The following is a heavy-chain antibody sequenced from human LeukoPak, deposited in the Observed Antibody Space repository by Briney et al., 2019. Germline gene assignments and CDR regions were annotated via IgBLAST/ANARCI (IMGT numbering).Heavy chain of an antibody. CDR1: GFSFGNFW. V-gene: IGHV3-7*01. Sequence: PGGSLRLSCATSGFSFGNFWMGWVRQAPGKGLEWVANINPDGSQRNYVGSVKGRFTISRDSANNSVYLQMNSLRAEDTAFYYCARDSPRGRFDSWGQGTLVTVSS. CDR2: INPDGSQR. J-gene: IGHJ4*02. CDR3: ARDSPRGRFDS.